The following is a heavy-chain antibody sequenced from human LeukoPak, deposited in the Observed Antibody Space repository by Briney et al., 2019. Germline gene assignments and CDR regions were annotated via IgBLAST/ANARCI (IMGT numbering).Heavy chain of an antibody. CDR3: AALTASRDYYYMEV. Sequence: PSETLSLTCTVSGGSISSYYWSWIRQPAGKGLEWIGRIYTSGSTNYNPSLKSRVTMSVDTSKNQFSLKLSSVTAADTAVYYCAALTASRDYYYMEVWGKGTTVTVSS. V-gene: IGHV4-4*07. D-gene: IGHD3-16*01. CDR2: IYTSGST. CDR1: GGSISSYY. J-gene: IGHJ6*03.